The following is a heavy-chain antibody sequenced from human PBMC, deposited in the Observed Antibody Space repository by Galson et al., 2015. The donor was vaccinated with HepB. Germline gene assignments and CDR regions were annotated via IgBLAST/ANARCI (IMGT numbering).Heavy chain of an antibody. D-gene: IGHD1-1*01. CDR1: GDSASSRTAS. V-gene: IGHV6-1*01. J-gene: IGHJ4*02. CDR2: TYYRSKWYN. Sequence: CAISGDSASSRTASWNWIRQSPSRGLEWLGRTYYRSKWYNEYATSVGGRIDINPDTTENHFSLHLNSVTPEDTAIYYCARAWTSRPSTRQTDHFDYWGQGTLVTVSS. CDR3: ARAWTSRPSTRQTDHFDY.